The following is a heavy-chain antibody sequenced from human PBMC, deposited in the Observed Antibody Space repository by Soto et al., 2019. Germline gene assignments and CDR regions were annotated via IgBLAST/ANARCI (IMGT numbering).Heavy chain of an antibody. D-gene: IGHD3-3*01. Sequence: SEMLSLTCTVSGGSISSGGYYWSWIRQHPGKGLEWIGYIYYSGSTYYNPSLKSRVTISVDTSKNQFSLKLGSVTAADTAVYYCARAQTYYDFWSGYYSHYYGMDVWGQGTTVTVSS. V-gene: IGHV4-31*03. CDR1: GGSISSGGYY. CDR3: ARAQTYYDFWSGYYSHYYGMDV. CDR2: IYYSGST. J-gene: IGHJ6*02.